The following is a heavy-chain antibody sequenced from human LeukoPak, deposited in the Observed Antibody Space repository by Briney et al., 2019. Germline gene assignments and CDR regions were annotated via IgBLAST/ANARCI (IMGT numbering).Heavy chain of an antibody. J-gene: IGHJ4*02. CDR3: ARHLYCGGNCYLGIVDY. Sequence: SETLSLTCTVSGDFISGGGYHWGWVRQPPGKGLEWIGSIHYSGSTYSRPSLGGRVTISLDTSKNQFSLKLDFVTAADTAVYYCARHLYCGGNCYLGIVDYWGQGSLVTVSS. CDR1: GDFISGGGYH. D-gene: IGHD2-21*02. CDR2: IHYSGST. V-gene: IGHV4-39*01.